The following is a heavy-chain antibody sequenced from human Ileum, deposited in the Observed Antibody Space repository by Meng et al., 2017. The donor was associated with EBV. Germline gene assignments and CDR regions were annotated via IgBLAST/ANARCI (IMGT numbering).Heavy chain of an antibody. J-gene: IGHJ4*02. CDR1: GGSVSSAHSF. Sequence: VMMPDSGPRMVEPSDTLSLTGTVSGGSVSSAHSFWTWIRQPPGKGLEWIGYMSYSGSTNYSPPLESRVTISVDTSKNQFSLKLSSVTAADTAVYYCAGDPHSGSPHWGQGTLVTVSS. D-gene: IGHD1-26*01. V-gene: IGHV4-61*01. CDR2: MSYSGST. CDR3: AGDPHSGSPH.